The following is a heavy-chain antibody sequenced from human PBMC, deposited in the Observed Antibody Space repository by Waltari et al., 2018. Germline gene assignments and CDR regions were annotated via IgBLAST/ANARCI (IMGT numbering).Heavy chain of an antibody. V-gene: IGHV4-34*01. CDR3: AREVVPAAMSSSGWFDY. CDR2: INHSGST. CDR1: GGSFSGYC. J-gene: IGHJ4*02. Sequence: QVQLQQWGAGLLKPSETLSLTCAVYGGSFSGYCWSWIRQPPGKGLEWIGEINHSGSTNYNPSLKSRVTISVDTSKNQFSLKLSSVTAADTAVYYCAREVVPAAMSSSGWFDYWGQGTLVTVSS. D-gene: IGHD2-2*01.